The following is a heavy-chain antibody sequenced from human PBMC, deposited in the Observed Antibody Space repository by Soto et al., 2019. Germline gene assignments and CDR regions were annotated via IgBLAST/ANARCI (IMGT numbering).Heavy chain of an antibody. Sequence: QMQLVQSGPEVKKPGTSVKVSCKASGFTFTSSAVQWVRQARGQRLEWIGWIVVGSGNTNYAQKFQERVTITRDMSTSAAYMELSRLGSEDTAVYYCATTLWRGGGYWGQGTLVTVSS. CDR2: IVVGSGNT. D-gene: IGHD5-18*01. CDR3: ATTLWRGGGY. CDR1: GFTFTSSA. V-gene: IGHV1-58*01. J-gene: IGHJ4*02.